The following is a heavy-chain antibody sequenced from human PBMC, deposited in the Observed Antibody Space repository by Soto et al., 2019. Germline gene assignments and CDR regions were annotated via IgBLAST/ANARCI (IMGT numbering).Heavy chain of an antibody. D-gene: IGHD3-22*01. J-gene: IGHJ4*02. CDR2: IYYSGST. V-gene: IGHV4-30-4*01. CDR1: GGSISSGDYY. Sequence: PSETLSLTCTVSGGSISSGDYYWSWIRQPPGKGLEWIGYIYYSGSTYYNPSLKSRVTISVDTSKNQFSLKLSSVTAADTAVYYCALSYDSSGYTFDYWGQGTLVTVSS. CDR3: ALSYDSSGYTFDY.